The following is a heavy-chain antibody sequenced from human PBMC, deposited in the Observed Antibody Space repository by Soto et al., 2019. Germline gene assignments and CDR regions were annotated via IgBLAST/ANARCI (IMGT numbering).Heavy chain of an antibody. CDR2: ISYDGSNK. D-gene: IGHD6-19*01. V-gene: IGHV3-30-3*01. J-gene: IGHJ5*02. Sequence: PGGSLRLSCAASGLTFNSYAMHWVRQAPGKGLEWVAVISYDGSNKYYADSVKGRSTISRDNSKNTLYLQMNSLRAEDTAVYYCASNNLIYSSGWYWFDPWGQGTLVTVSS. CDR1: GLTFNSYA. CDR3: ASNNLIYSSGWYWFDP.